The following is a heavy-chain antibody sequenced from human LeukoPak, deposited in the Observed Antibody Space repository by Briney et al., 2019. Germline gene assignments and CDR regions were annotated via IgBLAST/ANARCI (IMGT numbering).Heavy chain of an antibody. CDR1: GGSISSYY. J-gene: IGHJ4*02. CDR2: IYASGST. Sequence: TSETLSLTCTVSGGSISSYYWSWIRQPAGKGLEWIGRIYASGSTNYNPSLKSRVTMSVDTSKNQFSLKLSSVTAADTAVYYCARTGYYYGSGSLIDYWGQGTLVTVSS. V-gene: IGHV4-4*07. CDR3: ARTGYYYGSGSLIDY. D-gene: IGHD3-10*01.